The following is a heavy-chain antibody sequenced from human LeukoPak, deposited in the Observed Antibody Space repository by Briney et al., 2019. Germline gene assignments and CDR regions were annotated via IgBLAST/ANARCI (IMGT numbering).Heavy chain of an antibody. CDR1: GXTLSRYW. CDR3: ARDGDGDYPIDY. CDR2: LNSDGRST. D-gene: IGHD4-17*01. V-gene: IGHV3-74*01. J-gene: IGHJ4*02. Sequence: GGSLRLSCAASGXTLSRYWMHWVRQAPGKGLVWVSRLNSDGRSTSYANSVKGRFTISRDNAKNTLYLQMNSLRVEDTAVYYCARDGDGDYPIDYWGQGTLVPVSS.